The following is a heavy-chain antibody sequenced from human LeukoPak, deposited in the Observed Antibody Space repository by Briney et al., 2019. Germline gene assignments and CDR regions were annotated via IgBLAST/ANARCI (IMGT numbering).Heavy chain of an antibody. CDR1: GFTFSGSA. CDR2: IRSKANSYAT. CDR3: HCTDSSSWSTAPYYYYYMDV. Sequence: GGSLKLSCAASGFTFSGSAMHWVRQASGKGLEWVGRIRSKANSYATAYAASVKGRFTISRDDSKNTAYLQMNSLKTEDTAVYYCHCTDSSSWSTAPYYYYYMDVWGKGTTVTISS. J-gene: IGHJ6*03. D-gene: IGHD6-13*01. V-gene: IGHV3-73*01.